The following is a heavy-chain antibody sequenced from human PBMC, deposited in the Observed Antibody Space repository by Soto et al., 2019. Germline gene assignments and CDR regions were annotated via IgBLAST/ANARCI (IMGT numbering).Heavy chain of an antibody. D-gene: IGHD5-18*01. V-gene: IGHV3-33*01. CDR2: IWYDGSNK. CDR3: ARGEGVVDTAMDYFDY. Sequence: QVQLVESGGGVVQPGRSLRLSCAASGFTFSSYGMHWVRQAPGKGLEWVAVIWYDGSNKYYADSVKGRFTISRDNSKNTLYLQMNSLRAEDTAVYYCARGEGVVDTAMDYFDYWGQGTLVTVSS. J-gene: IGHJ4*02. CDR1: GFTFSSYG.